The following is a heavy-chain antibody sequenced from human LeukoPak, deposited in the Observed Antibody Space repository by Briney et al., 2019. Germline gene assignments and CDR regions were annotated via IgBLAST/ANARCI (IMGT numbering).Heavy chain of an antibody. CDR1: GFTFSSYW. V-gene: IGHV3-74*01. CDR2: IKSDGSST. J-gene: IGHJ4*02. D-gene: IGHD4-17*01. Sequence: PGGSLRLSCAASGFTFSSYWVHWVPQAPGKGPVWVLRIKSDGSSTSYADSVKGRFTISRDNAKNTLYLQMNSLRAEDTAVYYCARPGATTVMEGFDYWGQGTLVTVSS. CDR3: ARPGATTVMEGFDY.